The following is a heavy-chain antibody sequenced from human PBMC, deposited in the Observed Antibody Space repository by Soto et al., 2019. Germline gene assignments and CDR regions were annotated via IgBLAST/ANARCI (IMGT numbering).Heavy chain of an antibody. CDR2: ISYDGSNK. Sequence: QVQLVESGGGVVQPGRSLRLSCAASGFTFSSYGMHWVRQAPGKGLEWVAVISYDGSNKYYADSVKGRFTISRDNSKNTLYLQMNSLRAEDTAVYYCAKASSGALGYWGQGTLVTVSS. V-gene: IGHV3-30*18. D-gene: IGHD6-19*01. CDR1: GFTFSSYG. CDR3: AKASSGALGY. J-gene: IGHJ4*02.